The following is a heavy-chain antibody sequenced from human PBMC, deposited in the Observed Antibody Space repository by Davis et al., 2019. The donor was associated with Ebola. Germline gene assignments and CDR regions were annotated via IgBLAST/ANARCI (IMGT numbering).Heavy chain of an antibody. D-gene: IGHD2-21*01. CDR2: MNPNSGNT. CDR3: ASDLWTEGTVYGMDV. V-gene: IGHV1-8*02. J-gene: IGHJ6*02. Sequence: ASVTVSCKASGFTFTDYYMHWVRQATGQGLEWMGWMNPNSGNTGYAQKFQGRVTMTRNPSISTAYMELSSLRSEDTAVYYCASDLWTEGTVYGMDVWGQGTTVTVSS. CDR1: GFTFTDYY.